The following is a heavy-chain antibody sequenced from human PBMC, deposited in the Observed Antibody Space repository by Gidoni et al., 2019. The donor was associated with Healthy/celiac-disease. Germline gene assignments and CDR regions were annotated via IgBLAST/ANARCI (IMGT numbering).Heavy chain of an antibody. V-gene: IGHV1-3*01. CDR2: INAGNGNT. Sequence: QVQLVQSGAAVKKPGASVQVSCKASGYTFTSYAMHWVRQAPGQRLEWMGWINAGNGNTKYSQKFQGRVTITRDTSASTAYMELSSLRSEDTAVYYCARLWFGENFDYWGQGTLVTVSS. J-gene: IGHJ4*02. D-gene: IGHD3-10*01. CDR1: GYTFTSYA. CDR3: ARLWFGENFDY.